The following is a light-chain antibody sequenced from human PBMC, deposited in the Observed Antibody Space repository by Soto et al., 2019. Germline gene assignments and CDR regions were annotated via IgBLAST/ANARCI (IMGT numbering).Light chain of an antibody. V-gene: IGKV1-5*01. CDR2: DAS. CDR1: QSLNNY. J-gene: IGKJ5*01. CDR3: QQYYRSSIT. Sequence: DIQMTQSPSTLAASVGDRVTITCRASQSLNNYLAWDQQKPGKAPKLLIYDASTLERGVPSRFSGTGSGTEFTLTISSLQPDDFATYYCQQYYRSSITFGQGTRLEIK.